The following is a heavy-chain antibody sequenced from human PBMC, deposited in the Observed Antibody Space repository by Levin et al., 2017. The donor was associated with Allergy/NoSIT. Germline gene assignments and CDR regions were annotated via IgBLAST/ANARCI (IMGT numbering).Heavy chain of an antibody. CDR1: GFTFNSFA. D-gene: IGHD1-26*01. Sequence: SCAVSGFTFNSFAMHWVRQAAGKGLEWVAVISSDGTRKYYAGSVEGQFTISRDNSKDTLFLQMSGLRDEDTAVYYCARGSNGWSPAGFDYWGQGTLVTVSS. J-gene: IGHJ4*02. CDR2: ISSDGTRK. V-gene: IGHV3-30-3*01. CDR3: ARGSNGWSPAGFDY.